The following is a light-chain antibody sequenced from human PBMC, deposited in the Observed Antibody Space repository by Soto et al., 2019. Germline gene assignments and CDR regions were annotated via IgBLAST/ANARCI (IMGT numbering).Light chain of an antibody. CDR3: SSYTTINTVVL. Sequence: QTVVTQPASVSGSPGQSITISCTGTTSDIGAYNYVSWYQHHPGKAPKLLIYDVTDRPSGVSDRFSGSKSGNTASLTISGLQAEDEADYFCSSYTTINTVVLFGGGTKLTVL. CDR1: TSDIGAYNY. CDR2: DVT. J-gene: IGLJ2*01. V-gene: IGLV2-14*03.